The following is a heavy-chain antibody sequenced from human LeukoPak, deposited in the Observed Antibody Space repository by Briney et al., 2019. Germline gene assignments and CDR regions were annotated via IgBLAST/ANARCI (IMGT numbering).Heavy chain of an antibody. D-gene: IGHD1-1*01. CDR1: GFTFSSYS. CDR2: ISSSSSYI. CDR3: AKSRSGSANWALQIFDN. J-gene: IGHJ4*02. V-gene: IGHV3-21*03. Sequence: GGSLRLSCAASGFTFSSYSMNWVRQAPGKGLEWVSSISSSSSYIYYADSVKGRFTISRDNSNNTLYVQMNSLRAEDTALYYCAKSRSGSANWALQIFDNWGQGTLVTVSS.